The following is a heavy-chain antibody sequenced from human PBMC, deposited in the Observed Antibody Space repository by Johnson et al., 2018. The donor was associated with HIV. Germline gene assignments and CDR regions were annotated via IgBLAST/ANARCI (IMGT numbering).Heavy chain of an antibody. CDR1: WFPVSSNY. D-gene: IGHD1-26*01. CDR2: IYTGGTT. CDR3: ARVRRREQKLDAFDI. Sequence: VLLVESGGGLIQPGGSLRLSCAASWFPVSSNYMSWVRQAPGKGLECVSVIYTGGTTYYADSVRGRFTISRDNSKNTLYLQMNSLRAEDTAVYYCARVRRREQKLDAFDIWGQGTMVTVSS. J-gene: IGHJ3*02. V-gene: IGHV3-66*03.